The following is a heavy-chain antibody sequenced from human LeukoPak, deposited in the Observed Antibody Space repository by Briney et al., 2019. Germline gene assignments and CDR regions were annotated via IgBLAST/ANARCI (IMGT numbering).Heavy chain of an antibody. CDR1: GGSFSGYY. V-gene: IGHV4-34*01. CDR2: MNDSGST. Sequence: SETLSLTCAAYGGSFSGYYWTWIRQPPGKGLEWIGDMNDSGSTNYNPSLKSRVTMSVDTSKNQFSLQLSSVTGTGTAVYYWARPISPYNSGREGASKLDYWGQGTLVTVSS. J-gene: IGHJ4*02. CDR3: ARPISPYNSGREGASKLDY. D-gene: IGHD5-18*01.